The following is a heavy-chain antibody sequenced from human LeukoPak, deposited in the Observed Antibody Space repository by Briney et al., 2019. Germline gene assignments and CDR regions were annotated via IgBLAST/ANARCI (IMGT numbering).Heavy chain of an antibody. V-gene: IGHV3-7*01. Sequence: GGSLRLSCAASGLISSSHWMSWVRQAPGKGLEWVANIKPDGSEKNYVDSVKGRFTISRDNAKNSLYLQMSSLRAEDTAMYYCVTGGHYAGSWGQGSLVTVSS. CDR2: IKPDGSEK. J-gene: IGHJ5*02. D-gene: IGHD3-22*01. CDR1: GLISSSHW. CDR3: VTGGHYAGS.